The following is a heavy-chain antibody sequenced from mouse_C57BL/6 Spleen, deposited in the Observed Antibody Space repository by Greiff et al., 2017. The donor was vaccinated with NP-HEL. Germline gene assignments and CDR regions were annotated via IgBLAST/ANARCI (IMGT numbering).Heavy chain of an antibody. V-gene: IGHV1-82*01. Sequence: VQLQESGPELVKPGASVKISCKASGYAFSSSWMNWVKQRPGKGLEWIGRIYPGDGDTNYNGKFKGKATLTADKSSSTAYMQLSSLTSEDSAVYFCARRGGYYEYFDVWGTGTTVTASS. J-gene: IGHJ1*03. D-gene: IGHD2-3*01. CDR2: IYPGDGDT. CDR1: GYAFSSSW. CDR3: ARRGGYYEYFDV.